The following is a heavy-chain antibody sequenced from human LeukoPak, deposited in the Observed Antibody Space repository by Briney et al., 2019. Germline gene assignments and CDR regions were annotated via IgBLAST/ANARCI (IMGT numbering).Heavy chain of an antibody. CDR2: VSGSGDGT. Sequence: GGSLRLSCAASGFTFTSYAMGWVRQAPGKGLEWVSSVSGSGDGTYYADSVKGRFTISRDNSKKTLDLHMDSLRAENTAVYYCAKERLGGNYGDYAVDYWGQGTMVTVSS. V-gene: IGHV3-23*01. CDR3: AKERLGGNYGDYAVDY. D-gene: IGHD4-17*01. J-gene: IGHJ4*02. CDR1: GFTFTSYA.